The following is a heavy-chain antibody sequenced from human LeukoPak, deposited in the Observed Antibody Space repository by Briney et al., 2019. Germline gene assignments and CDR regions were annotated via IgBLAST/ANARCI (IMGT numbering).Heavy chain of an antibody. Sequence: PGRSLRLSCAASGFTFSSYGMHWARQAPGQGLEWMGWINPNSGGTNYAQKFQGRVTMTRDTSISTAYMELSRLRSDDTAVYYCASGGDCPFDYWGQGTLVTVSS. V-gene: IGHV1-2*02. J-gene: IGHJ4*02. CDR2: INPNSGGT. CDR3: ASGGDCPFDY. D-gene: IGHD2-21*02. CDR1: GFTFSSYG.